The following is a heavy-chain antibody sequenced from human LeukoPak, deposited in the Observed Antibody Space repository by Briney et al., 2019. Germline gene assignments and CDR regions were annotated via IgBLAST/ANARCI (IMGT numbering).Heavy chain of an antibody. V-gene: IGHV3-73*01. CDR3: TSREVGATTGGFDY. Sequence: GGSLKLSCAASGFTFSGSAMHWVRQASGKGLEWVGRIRSKANSYATAYAASVKGRFTISRDDSKNTAYLQMNSLKTEDTAVYYCTSREVGATTGGFDYWGQGTLVTVSS. D-gene: IGHD1-26*01. J-gene: IGHJ4*02. CDR2: IRSKANSYAT. CDR1: GFTFSGSA.